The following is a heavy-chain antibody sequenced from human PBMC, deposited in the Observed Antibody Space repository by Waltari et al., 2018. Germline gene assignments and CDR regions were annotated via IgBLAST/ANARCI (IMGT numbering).Heavy chain of an antibody. Sequence: EMHLLESGGSLAQPGESLRLSCAASGFTFSDYAMAWVRQVPGKGLEWVSTISNSDDTTYYAESVKGRFTISRDNSKSTLFLQMNSLRADDTAIYYCAKELERKPYYYYGWDVWGQGTTVTVSS. CDR3: AKELERKPYYYYGWDV. CDR1: GFTFSDYA. V-gene: IGHV3-23*01. D-gene: IGHD1-1*01. J-gene: IGHJ6*02. CDR2: ISNSDDTT.